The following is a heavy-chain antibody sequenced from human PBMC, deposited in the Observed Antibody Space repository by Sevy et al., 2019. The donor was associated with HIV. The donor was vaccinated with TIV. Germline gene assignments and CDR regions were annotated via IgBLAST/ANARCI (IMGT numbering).Heavy chain of an antibody. V-gene: IGHV3-21*01. CDR1: GFSFNTYT. CDR3: ARVPDSGGRGRADY. D-gene: IGHD1-26*01. Sequence: GGSLRLSCAASGFSFNTYTFYWVRQAPGEGLEWISSISSSGVYEYYADSVRGRFTISRDNAKNSLSLEMNGLRVEDTGVYYCARVPDSGGRGRADYWGQGTRVTVSS. CDR2: ISSSGVYE. J-gene: IGHJ4*02.